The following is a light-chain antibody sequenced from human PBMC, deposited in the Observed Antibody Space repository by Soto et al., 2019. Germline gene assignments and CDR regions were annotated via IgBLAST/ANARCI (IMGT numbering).Light chain of an antibody. CDR2: AAS. J-gene: IGKJ1*01. V-gene: IGKV3D-15*01. CDR3: QQYNNWPPERT. Sequence: ELVLTQSPATLSVSPGERATLSCRASQSVNNNLAWYQQKPGQAPRLLIYAASSRATGIPLRFSGSGSGTDFTLTISSLEPEDFAVYYCQQYNNWPPERTFGQGTKVDIK. CDR1: QSVNNN.